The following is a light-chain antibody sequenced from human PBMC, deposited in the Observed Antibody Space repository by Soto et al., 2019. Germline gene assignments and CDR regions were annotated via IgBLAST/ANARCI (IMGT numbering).Light chain of an antibody. Sequence: QSALTQPASVSGSPGQSITISCTGTSSDVGGYNYVSWYQQHPDKAPKLIIYEVSYRPSGVSDRFSGSKSANTVYLTISALQAEDEADYYCSSYTSISTYVFGTGTKLTVL. V-gene: IGLV2-14*01. CDR2: EVS. CDR3: SSYTSISTYV. J-gene: IGLJ1*01. CDR1: SSDVGGYNY.